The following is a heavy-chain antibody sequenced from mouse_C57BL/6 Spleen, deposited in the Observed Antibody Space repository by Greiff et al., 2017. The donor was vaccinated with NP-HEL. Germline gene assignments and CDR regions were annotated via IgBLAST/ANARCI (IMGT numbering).Heavy chain of an antibody. V-gene: IGHV5-17*01. CDR1: GFTFSDYG. J-gene: IGHJ1*03. CDR2: ISSGSSTI. D-gene: IGHD4-1*01. Sequence: EVQVVESGGGLVKPGGSLKLSCAASGFTFSDYGMHWVRQAPEKGLEWVAYISSGSSTIYYADTVKGRFTISRDNAKNTLFLQMTSLRSEDTAMYYCARRTGNWYFDVWGTGTTVTVSS. CDR3: ARRTGNWYFDV.